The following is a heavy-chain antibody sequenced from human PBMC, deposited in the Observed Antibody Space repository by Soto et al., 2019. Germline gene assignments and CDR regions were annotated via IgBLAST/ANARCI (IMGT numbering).Heavy chain of an antibody. D-gene: IGHD6-13*01. V-gene: IGHV3-43*01. CDR1: GFIFDDFT. Sequence: GGSLRLSCAASGFIFDDFTRHWVRLVPGKGLQWVSYINWDGRIAMYADSVKGRFTISRDNTNNHLYLQMNSLRSDDTALYYCAKDEGAAVESPGDWGHGTKVTVYS. CDR2: INWDGRIA. CDR3: AKDEGAAVESPGD. J-gene: IGHJ4*01.